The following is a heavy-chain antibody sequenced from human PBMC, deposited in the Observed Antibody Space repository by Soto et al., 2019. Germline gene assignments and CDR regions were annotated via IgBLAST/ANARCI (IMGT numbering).Heavy chain of an antibody. CDR1: GYTFTGYH. CDR2: INPSGGRT. CDR3: VKPPAYYIDSNPYYPV. J-gene: IGHJ4*02. Sequence: SVKVSCKASGYTFTGYHMHSVRQAPGQALQWMGIINPSGGRTSYAQKFQGRVTMTRDTSTSTVYMELSSLRAEDTAAYYCVKPPAYYIDSNPYYPVWGQRSLETVSS. D-gene: IGHD3-22*01. V-gene: IGHV1-46*01.